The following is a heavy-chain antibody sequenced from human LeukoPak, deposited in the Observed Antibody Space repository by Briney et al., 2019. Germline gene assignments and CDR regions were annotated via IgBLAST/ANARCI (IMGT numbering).Heavy chain of an antibody. D-gene: IGHD6-13*01. CDR2: INHSGST. Sequence: SETLSLTCAVYGGSFSGYYWSWIRQPPGKGLEWIGEINHSGSTNYNPSPKSRVTMSVDTSKNQFSLKLSSVTAADTAVYYCAREGYSSSWSNYCYYYGMDVWGQGTTVTVSS. J-gene: IGHJ6*02. CDR3: AREGYSSSWSNYCYYYGMDV. V-gene: IGHV4-34*01. CDR1: GGSFSGYY.